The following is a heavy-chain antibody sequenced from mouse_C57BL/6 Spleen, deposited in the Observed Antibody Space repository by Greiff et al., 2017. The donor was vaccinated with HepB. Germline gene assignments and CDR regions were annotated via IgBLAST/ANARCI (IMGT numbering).Heavy chain of an antibody. Sequence: EVQLQQSGPELVKPGASVKIPCKASGYTFTDYNMDWVKQSHGKSLEWIGDINPNNGGTIYNQKFKGKATLTVDKSSSTAYMELRSLTSEDTAVYYCARELGEGYDVLRSGPMDYWGQGTSVTVSS. D-gene: IGHD2-2*01. V-gene: IGHV1-18*01. CDR2: INPNNGGT. J-gene: IGHJ4*01. CDR1: GYTFTDYN. CDR3: ARELGEGYDVLRSGPMDY.